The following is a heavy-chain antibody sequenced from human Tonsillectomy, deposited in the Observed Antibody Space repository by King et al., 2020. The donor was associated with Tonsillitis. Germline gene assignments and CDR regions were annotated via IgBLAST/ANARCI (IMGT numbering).Heavy chain of an antibody. Sequence: VQLVESGGGLVQPGGSLRLSCAASGFTFSSYAMSWVRQAPGKGLEWVSAISGSGGSTYYADSVKGRFTNSRDNSKNTLYLQMNSLRAEDTAVYYCARGMLFRELLNLLDYWGQGTLVTVSS. CDR3: ARGMLFRELLNLLDY. CDR2: ISGSGGST. V-gene: IGHV3-23*04. CDR1: GFTFSSYA. J-gene: IGHJ4*02. D-gene: IGHD1-26*01.